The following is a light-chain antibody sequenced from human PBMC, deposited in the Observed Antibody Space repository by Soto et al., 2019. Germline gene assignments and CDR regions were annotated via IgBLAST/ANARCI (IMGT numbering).Light chain of an antibody. V-gene: IGKV1-6*01. CDR2: AAS. CDR3: LQDDTYPLT. Sequence: ALQRTQTPSPLSGSVGSRVTITCRASQTISSWLAWYQQKPGKAPKLLIYAASTLQSRVPSRFSGSGSGTDFTLTISSLQPEDSATYYCLQDDTYPLTFGQGRRLEIK. CDR1: QTISSW. J-gene: IGKJ5*01.